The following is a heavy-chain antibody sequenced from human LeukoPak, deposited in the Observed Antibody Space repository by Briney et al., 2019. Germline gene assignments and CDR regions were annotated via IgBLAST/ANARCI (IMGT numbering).Heavy chain of an antibody. CDR3: ARARINWFDP. Sequence: SETLSLTCTVSGGSISSYYWSWIRQPRGKGLEWIGYIYNNGNTNYNPSLKSRVTISVDTSRNQFSLKLRSVTAADTALYYCARARINWFDPWGQGILVTTSS. V-gene: IGHV4-59*01. CDR2: IYNNGNT. J-gene: IGHJ5*02. CDR1: GGSISSYY. D-gene: IGHD3-16*01.